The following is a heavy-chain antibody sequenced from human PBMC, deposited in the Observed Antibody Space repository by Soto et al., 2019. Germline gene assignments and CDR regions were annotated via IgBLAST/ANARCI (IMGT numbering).Heavy chain of an antibody. Sequence: QVQLVQSGAEVKKPGSSVKVSCKASGGTFSSYAISWVRQAPGQGLEWMGGIIPIFGTANYAQKFQGRVTITGDESTSTAYMELSSLRSEDTAVYYCASLRLVYASYYYYYGMDVWGQGTTVTVSS. D-gene: IGHD2-8*01. CDR1: GGTFSSYA. CDR2: IIPIFGTA. V-gene: IGHV1-69*01. J-gene: IGHJ6*02. CDR3: ASLRLVYASYYYYYGMDV.